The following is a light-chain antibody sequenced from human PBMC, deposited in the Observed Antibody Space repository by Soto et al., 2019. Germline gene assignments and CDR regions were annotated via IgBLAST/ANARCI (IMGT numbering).Light chain of an antibody. CDR1: QSITNSY. V-gene: IGKV3-20*01. CDR2: GAS. CDR3: HQYGSSPGLFT. J-gene: IGKJ3*01. Sequence: EIVLTQSPGTLSLSPGERATLSCRASQSITNSYLAWYQQKPGQAPRLLIYGASSRATGIPDRFSGGGSGADCTVTISRLEPEDFAVYYCHQYGSSPGLFTFGPGTKGDV.